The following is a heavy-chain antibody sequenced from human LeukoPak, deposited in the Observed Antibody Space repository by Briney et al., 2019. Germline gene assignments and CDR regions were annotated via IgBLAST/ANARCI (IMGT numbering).Heavy chain of an antibody. CDR2: IIPIFGTA. CDR1: GGTFSSYA. V-gene: IGHV1-69*01. J-gene: IGHJ4*02. CDR3: ARTRKSRGSGWYDYFDY. D-gene: IGHD6-19*01. Sequence: SVKVSCKASGGTFSSYAISWVRQAPGQGLEWMGGIIPIFGTANYAQKFQGRVTITADESTSTAYMELSSLRSEDTAVYYCARTRKSRGSGWYDYFDYWGQGTLVTVSS.